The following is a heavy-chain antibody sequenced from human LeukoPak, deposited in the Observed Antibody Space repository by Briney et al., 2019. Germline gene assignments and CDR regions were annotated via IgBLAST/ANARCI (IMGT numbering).Heavy chain of an antibody. D-gene: IGHD2-8*01. CDR1: VYTFTAHY. J-gene: IGHJ4*02. V-gene: IGHV1-2*02. Sequence: ASVKVSRKASVYTFTAHYIHWMRQAPGRGLEWVGWINPNTGGTEFAQNVQGRVTMTRDTSINTVYMELNRLTSDDTAVFYCAREAADSSVRDFSGQGSLVTVSS. CDR3: AREAADSSVRDF. CDR2: INPNTGGT.